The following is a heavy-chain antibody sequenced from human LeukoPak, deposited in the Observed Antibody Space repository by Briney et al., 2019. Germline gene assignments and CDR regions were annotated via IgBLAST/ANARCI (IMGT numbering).Heavy chain of an antibody. V-gene: IGHV3-64*01. Sequence: GGSLRLSCAASGFTFSTSAMHWVRQAPGKGLEYVSAISGNGGRTYYANSVKGRFTISRDNSKNTVFLQMGSLRTEDMAVYYCARGEPDCAGDCPYCYLDLWGRGTLVTVSS. CDR3: ARGEPDCAGDCPYCYLDL. D-gene: IGHD2-21*02. CDR2: ISGNGGRT. J-gene: IGHJ2*01. CDR1: GFTFSTSA.